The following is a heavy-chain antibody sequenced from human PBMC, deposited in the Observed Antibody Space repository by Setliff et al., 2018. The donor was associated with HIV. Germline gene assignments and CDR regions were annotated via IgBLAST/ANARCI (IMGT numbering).Heavy chain of an antibody. CDR1: GDSISNYY. CDR3: ARGSCSGCYLSDY. D-gene: IGHD6-19*01. Sequence: SETLSLTCTVSGDSISNYYWSWVRQPPGKGLEWIGCIYTSGSTYYNPSLKSRLTISVDTSKNQFSLKLSSVTAADTAVYYCARGSCSGCYLSDYWGLGTLVTVSS. CDR2: IYTSGST. V-gene: IGHV4-4*08. J-gene: IGHJ4*02.